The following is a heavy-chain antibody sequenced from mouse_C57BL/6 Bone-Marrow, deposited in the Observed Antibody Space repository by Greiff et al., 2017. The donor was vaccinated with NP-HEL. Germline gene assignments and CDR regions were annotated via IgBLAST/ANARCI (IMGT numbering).Heavy chain of an antibody. J-gene: IGHJ3*01. CDR3: ARDYGNYLAAY. CDR2: IYPRDGST. CDR1: GYTFTSSD. Sequence: VQLQQSGPELVKPGASVKLSCKASGYTFTSSDLNWVKQRPGPGLEWIGWIYPRDGSTTYNEKFKGKAPLTVDTSSSTAYMELHSLTSEDSAVYFCARDYGNYLAAYWGQGTLVTVSA. D-gene: IGHD2-1*01. V-gene: IGHV1-85*01.